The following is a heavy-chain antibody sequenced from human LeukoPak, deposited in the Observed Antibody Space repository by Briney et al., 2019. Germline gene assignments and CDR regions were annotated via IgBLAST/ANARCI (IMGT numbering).Heavy chain of an antibody. CDR3: ARTKKESLFFYFDY. J-gene: IGHJ4*02. V-gene: IGHV1-18*01. CDR2: VSAYNHNT. CDR1: GYTFTSYG. D-gene: IGHD3-10*01. Sequence: ASVKVSCKASGYTFTSYGISWVRQAPGQGLEWMGWVSAYNHNTNYAQKFQGRVTMTTDTSTNTADMELRSLRSDDTAVYYCARTKKESLFFYFDYWGQGTLVTVSS.